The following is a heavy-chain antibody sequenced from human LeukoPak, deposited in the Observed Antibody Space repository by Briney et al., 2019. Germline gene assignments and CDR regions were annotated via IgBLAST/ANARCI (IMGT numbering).Heavy chain of an antibody. CDR1: GYTFTSSY. CDR2: ISAYNGRT. Sequence: ASVKVSCKASGYTFTSSYINWVRQAPGQRLEWMAWISAYNGRTNYAQKFQGRVTMTTDSSTSTAYMDLTSLRSDDTAVYYCARGGTYYPCIDYWGQGTLVTVSS. V-gene: IGHV1-18*01. CDR3: ARGGTYYPCIDY. J-gene: IGHJ4*02. D-gene: IGHD1-26*01.